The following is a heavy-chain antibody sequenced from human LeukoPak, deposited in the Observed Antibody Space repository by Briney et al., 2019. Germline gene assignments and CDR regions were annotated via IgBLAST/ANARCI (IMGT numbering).Heavy chain of an antibody. CDR2: IHYSGST. CDR3: ARRRAGRDWFDP. V-gene: IGHV4-39*01. CDR1: GGSISSNRYY. J-gene: IGHJ5*02. D-gene: IGHD6-19*01. Sequence: PSETLSLTCTVSGGSISSNRYYWGWIRQPPGKGLEWIGNIHYSGSTYYNPSLKTRVTISEDTSKNQFSLKLSSVTATDTAVYYCARRRAGRDWFDPWGQGTLVTVSS.